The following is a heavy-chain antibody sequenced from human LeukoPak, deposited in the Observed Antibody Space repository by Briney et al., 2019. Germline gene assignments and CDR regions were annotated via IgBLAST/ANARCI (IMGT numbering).Heavy chain of an antibody. CDR3: ARVGATTGDAFDI. Sequence: TGGSLRLSCAASGFTVSSNYMSWVRQAPGKGLEWVSVIYSGGSTYYADSVKGRFTISRDNSKNTLYLQMNSLRAEDTAVYYCARVGATTGDAFDIWGQGTMVTVSS. D-gene: IGHD1-26*01. CDR2: IYSGGST. V-gene: IGHV3-53*01. CDR1: GFTVSSNY. J-gene: IGHJ3*02.